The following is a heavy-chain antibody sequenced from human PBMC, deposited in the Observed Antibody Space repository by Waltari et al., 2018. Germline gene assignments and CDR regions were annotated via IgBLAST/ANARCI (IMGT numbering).Heavy chain of an antibody. J-gene: IGHJ5*02. CDR3: AKDLIYFGVRFDP. Sequence: EVPLLESGGGLVQPGGSLRLSFAASGFTFSNYAMSWVRPAPGKGLEWVSSISNSGGSTYYADSVKGRFTISRDISKNMLYLQMNSLRAEDTAVYYCAKDLIYFGVRFDPWGQGTLVTVSS. CDR2: ISNSGGST. V-gene: IGHV3-23*01. CDR1: GFTFSNYA. D-gene: IGHD2-21*01.